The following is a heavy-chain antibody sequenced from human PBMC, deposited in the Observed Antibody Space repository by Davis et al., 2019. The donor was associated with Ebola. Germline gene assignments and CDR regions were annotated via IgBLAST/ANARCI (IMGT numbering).Heavy chain of an antibody. CDR1: GYTLTELS. Sequence: ASVKVSCKVSGYTLTELSMHWVRQAPGKGLEWVGCFDPEDGETFYAKKFQDRVTMTKDTSTDTAYMELRSLRSEDIAVYYCAIGGIGGDFDYWGQGTLVTVSS. D-gene: IGHD3-10*01. V-gene: IGHV1-24*01. J-gene: IGHJ4*02. CDR2: FDPEDGET. CDR3: AIGGIGGDFDY.